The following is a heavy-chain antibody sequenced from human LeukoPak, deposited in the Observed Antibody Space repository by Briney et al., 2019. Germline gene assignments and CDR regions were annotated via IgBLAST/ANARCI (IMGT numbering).Heavy chain of an antibody. CDR2: IYYSGST. V-gene: IGHV4-59*11. J-gene: IGHJ6*03. CDR1: GGSITSHY. Sequence: PSETLSLTCTVSGGSITSHYWSWIRQPPGKGLEWIGYIYYSGSTKYNPSFKSRVTISLDTSKTQFSLKLSSVTAADTAMYYCATALEWSYYYYYLAVWGKGTTVTVSS. D-gene: IGHD3-3*01. CDR3: ATALEWSYYYYYLAV.